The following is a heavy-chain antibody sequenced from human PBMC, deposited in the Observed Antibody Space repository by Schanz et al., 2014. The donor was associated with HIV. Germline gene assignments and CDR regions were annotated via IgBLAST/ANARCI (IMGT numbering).Heavy chain of an antibody. J-gene: IGHJ4*02. CDR3: ARGPNYGVWADCLDY. V-gene: IGHV3-7*04. D-gene: IGHD4-17*01. Sequence: EVQLVESGGGLVQPGGSLRLSCAASGFTLSQHWMTWVRQAPGKGLEWVANINQHGVEKNYAASVKGRFTVSRDDAKESLFLETNSLRVEDTAVYYCARGPNYGVWADCLDYWGQGTPVTVSS. CDR1: GFTLSQHW. CDR2: INQHGVEK.